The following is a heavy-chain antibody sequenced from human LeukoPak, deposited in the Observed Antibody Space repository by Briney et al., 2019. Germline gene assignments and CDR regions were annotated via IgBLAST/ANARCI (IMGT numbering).Heavy chain of an antibody. V-gene: IGHV3-30*04. CDR1: GFTFSSYA. Sequence: PGGSLRLSCAASGFTFSSYAMHWVRQAPGKGLEWVAVISYDGSNKYYADSVKGRFTISRDNSKNTLYLQMNSLRAEDTAVYYCARAVIPAYSPDYWGQGTLVTVSS. CDR3: ARAVIPAYSPDY. D-gene: IGHD2-21*01. CDR2: ISYDGSNK. J-gene: IGHJ4*02.